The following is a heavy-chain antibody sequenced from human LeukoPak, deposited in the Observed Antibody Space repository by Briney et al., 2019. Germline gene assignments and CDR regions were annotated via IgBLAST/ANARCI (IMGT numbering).Heavy chain of an antibody. D-gene: IGHD6-19*01. Sequence: ASVKVSCKASGYTFTGYYLHWVRQAPGQGLEWMGWINPNSGGTDYAERFQDRLTLTRDTSISTAYMEPSSLRSDDTALYYCAKAGIEQWLVHFDYWGQGALVTVSS. J-gene: IGHJ4*02. CDR2: INPNSGGT. V-gene: IGHV1-2*02. CDR1: GYTFTGYY. CDR3: AKAGIEQWLVHFDY.